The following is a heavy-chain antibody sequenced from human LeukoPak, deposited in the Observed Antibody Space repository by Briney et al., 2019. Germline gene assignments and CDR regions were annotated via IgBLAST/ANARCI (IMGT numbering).Heavy chain of an antibody. V-gene: IGHV1-2*02. CDR2: INPNSGDT. CDR3: ARPPTGHYDYEVFDY. J-gene: IGHJ4*02. CDR1: GYIFTGYY. Sequence: ASVKVSCKASGYIFTGYYMHWVRQAPGQGLEWMGWINPNSGDTNYAQKFQGRVTMTRDTSIKTSYMELNTLRSDDTAVYYCARPPTGHYDYEVFDYWGQGTLVTVSS. D-gene: IGHD5-12*01.